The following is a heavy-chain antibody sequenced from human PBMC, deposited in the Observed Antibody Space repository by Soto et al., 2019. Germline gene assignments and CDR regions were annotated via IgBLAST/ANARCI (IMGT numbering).Heavy chain of an antibody. CDR3: AKDWCSSTSCYESLFSGMDV. J-gene: IGHJ6*02. CDR1: GFTFSSYG. V-gene: IGHV3-30*18. D-gene: IGHD2-2*01. CDR2: ILYDGSDK. Sequence: QVQLVESGGGVVQPGRSLRLSCAASGFTFSSYGMHWVRQAPGKGLEWVAVILYDGSDKYYADSVKGRFTISRDNSKNTWYLQMSSLRAEDTAVYYWAKDWCSSTSCYESLFSGMDVWGQGTRVTVSS.